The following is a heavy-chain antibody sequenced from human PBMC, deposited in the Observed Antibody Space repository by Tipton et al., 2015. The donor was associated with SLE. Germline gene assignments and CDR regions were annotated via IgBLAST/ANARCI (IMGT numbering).Heavy chain of an antibody. Sequence: QSGPEVKKPGASVKVSCKASGYTFSNYYMHWVRQAPGQGLEWVGIINPSGTTTTYAQELQGRVTMTRDTSTSTAYMELNTLTSDDTAVYYCAREVTVGIGACGIWGQGTLVTVSS. J-gene: IGHJ3*02. CDR3: AREVTVGIGACGI. V-gene: IGHV1-46*01. CDR1: GYTFSNYY. CDR2: INPSGTTT. D-gene: IGHD1-26*01.